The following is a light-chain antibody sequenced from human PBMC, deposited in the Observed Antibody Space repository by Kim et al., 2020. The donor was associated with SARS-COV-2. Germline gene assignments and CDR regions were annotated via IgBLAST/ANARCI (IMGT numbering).Light chain of an antibody. CDR1: SSDVGYYNY. J-gene: IGLJ3*02. CDR2: DVT. Sequence: QSALTQPRSVSGSPGQSVTISCTGTSSDVGYYNYVSWYQQHPGKAPKLMLYDVTKRPSGVPDRFSGSKSGNTASLTISGLQAEDEADYYCCSYAGRYIWVFGGGTQLTVL. CDR3: CSYAGRYIWV. V-gene: IGLV2-11*01.